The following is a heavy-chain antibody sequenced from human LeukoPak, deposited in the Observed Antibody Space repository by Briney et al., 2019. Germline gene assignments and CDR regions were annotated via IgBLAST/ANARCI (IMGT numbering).Heavy chain of an antibody. CDR3: ARARFGVHYFDY. CDR2: ISGSGGSI. Sequence: GGSLRLSCAASGFTFSSYAMSWVRQAPGKGLEWVSAISGSGGSIYYADSVKGRFTISRDNSKNTLYLQMNSLRADDTAVYYCARARFGVHYFDYWGQGTLVTVSS. D-gene: IGHD3-10*01. J-gene: IGHJ4*02. V-gene: IGHV3-23*01. CDR1: GFTFSSYA.